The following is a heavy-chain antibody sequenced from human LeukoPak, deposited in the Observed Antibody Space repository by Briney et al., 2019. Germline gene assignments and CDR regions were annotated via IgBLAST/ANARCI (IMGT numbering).Heavy chain of an antibody. V-gene: IGHV3-30-3*01. CDR2: ISYDGSNK. Sequence: GGSLRLSCAASGFTFSSYAMHWVRQAPGKGLEWVAVISYDGSNKYYADSVKGRFTISRDNSKNTLYLQMNSLRAEDTAVYYCARIVGATGSYAFDIWGQGTMVTVSS. CDR3: ARIVGATGSYAFDI. D-gene: IGHD1-26*01. J-gene: IGHJ3*02. CDR1: GFTFSSYA.